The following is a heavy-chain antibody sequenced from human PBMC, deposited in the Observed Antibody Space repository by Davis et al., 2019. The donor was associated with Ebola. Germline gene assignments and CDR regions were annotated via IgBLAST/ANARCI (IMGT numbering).Heavy chain of an antibody. Sequence: PGGSLRLSCAASGFTFSSDAMTWVRQAPGKGLDWVSAITGSGDNTYYADSVKGRFTISRDNSRNTLYLQMNSLRAEDTAVYYCTKGVGALSGSSAYWGQGTLVTVSS. CDR1: GFTFSSDA. V-gene: IGHV3-23*01. CDR3: TKGVGALSGSSAY. J-gene: IGHJ4*02. D-gene: IGHD1-26*01. CDR2: ITGSGDNT.